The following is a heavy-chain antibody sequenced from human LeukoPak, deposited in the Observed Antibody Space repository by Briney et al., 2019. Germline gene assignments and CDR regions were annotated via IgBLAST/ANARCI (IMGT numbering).Heavy chain of an antibody. CDR1: GFTFSDYW. J-gene: IGHJ4*02. D-gene: IGHD2-15*01. CDR3: TRSLDY. CDR2: IHPDGSDI. Sequence: GGSLRLSCAASGFTFSDYWMDWAGPAAGKRLEGVAIIHPDGSDIYYVDAVKGRFTITRDNAKNSLHLQMNSLRAEDTGVYYCTRSLDYWGQGTLVTVSS. V-gene: IGHV3-7*02.